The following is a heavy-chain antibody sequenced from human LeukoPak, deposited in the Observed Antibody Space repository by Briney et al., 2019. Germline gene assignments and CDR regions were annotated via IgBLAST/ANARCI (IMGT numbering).Heavy chain of an antibody. J-gene: IGHJ4*02. CDR2: INTDGSSN. D-gene: IGHD3-10*01. Sequence: PGGSLRLSCAASGFTFSDYWIHWVRQAPGKGLVWVSRINTDGSSNTSAPSVKGRFSISRDNAKNPLYLQLSSLSAADTAVYYCARDRGPRTGFMVRAAYDYWGQGTLVTVSS. V-gene: IGHV3-74*01. CDR1: GFTFSDYW. CDR3: ARDRGPRTGFMVRAAYDY.